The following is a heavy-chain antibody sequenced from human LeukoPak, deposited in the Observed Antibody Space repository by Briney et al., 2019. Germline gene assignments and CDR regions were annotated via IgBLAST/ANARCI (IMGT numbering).Heavy chain of an antibody. Sequence: PSETLSLTCTVSGDSISTYYWSWIRQPPGKGLEWVGYIFDSGSTNYNPSLKSRVTISLDTSKNQISLKLSSVTAADTAVYYCARHLTVTAVAWGFDHWGQGSLVTVSP. CDR3: ARHLTVTAVAWGFDH. V-gene: IGHV4-59*08. D-gene: IGHD4-17*01. CDR2: IFDSGST. CDR1: GDSISTYY. J-gene: IGHJ4*02.